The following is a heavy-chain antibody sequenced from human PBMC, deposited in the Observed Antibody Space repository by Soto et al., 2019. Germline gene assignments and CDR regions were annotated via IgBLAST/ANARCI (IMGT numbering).Heavy chain of an antibody. V-gene: IGHV3-9*01. CDR1: GFSFDDFA. J-gene: IGHJ5*02. CDR3: AKERVRFLDA. D-gene: IGHD3-3*01. Sequence: QLVESGGGLVQPGGSLRLSCVASGFSFDDFAMHWVRQAPGKGLEWISGITWNSVSTDYANSVKGRFTVPRDNAKNSLYLQMSSLTTEDTALYFCAKERVRFLDAWGQGTLVTVSS. CDR2: ITWNSVST.